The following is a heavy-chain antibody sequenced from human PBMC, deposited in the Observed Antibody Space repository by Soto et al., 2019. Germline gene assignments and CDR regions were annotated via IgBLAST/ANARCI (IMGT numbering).Heavy chain of an antibody. J-gene: IGHJ5*02. D-gene: IGHD1-26*01. CDR3: ARDGSGRYFNWFDP. Sequence: SETLSLTCTVAGGSISSFYGNWIRQSTKKGLEWIGHIYKSGSTSYNTSLKSQVTISVDTSKNLFSLRLNSVTAADSSVYCCARDGSGRYFNWFDPWGQGTLVTVSS. CDR2: IYKSGST. CDR1: GGSISSFY. V-gene: IGHV4-59*12.